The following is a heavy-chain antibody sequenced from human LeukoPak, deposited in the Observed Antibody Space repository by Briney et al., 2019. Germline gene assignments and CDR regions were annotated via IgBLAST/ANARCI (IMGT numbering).Heavy chain of an antibody. CDR3: ARDRDYDILTGYYNDYYYMDV. CDR1: GYTFTGSY. Sequence: ASVKVSCKASGYTFTGSYMHWVRQAPGQGLEWMGWINPNSGGTNYAQKLQGRVTMTTDTSTSTAYMELRSLRSDDTAVYYCARDRDYDILTGYYNDYYYMDVWGKGTTVTVSS. CDR2: INPNSGGT. V-gene: IGHV1-2*02. J-gene: IGHJ6*03. D-gene: IGHD3-9*01.